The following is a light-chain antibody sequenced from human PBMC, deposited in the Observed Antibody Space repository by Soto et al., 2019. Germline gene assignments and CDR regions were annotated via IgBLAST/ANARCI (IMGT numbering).Light chain of an antibody. CDR2: EVS. J-gene: IGLJ1*01. Sequence: QSALTQPASVSGSPGQSITISCTGTSGDVGGYNYVSWYQQHPGKAPKLMIYEVSNRPSGVSNRFSGSKSGNTASLTISGLQADDEADYYCSSYAGNNNYVFGTGTKVTVL. V-gene: IGLV2-14*01. CDR1: SGDVGGYNY. CDR3: SSYAGNNNYV.